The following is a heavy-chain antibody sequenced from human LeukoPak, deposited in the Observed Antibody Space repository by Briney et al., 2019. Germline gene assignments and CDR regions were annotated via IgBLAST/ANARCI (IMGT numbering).Heavy chain of an antibody. CDR3: ARDHGGNTDDFAY. Sequence: SVKVDCKASGGTFSSYAIIWVRQAPGQGLEWMGGIIPIFGTANYAQKFQGRVTITADESTSTAYMELSSLRSEDTAVYHCARDHGGNTDDFAYWGQGTLVTVSS. D-gene: IGHD4-23*01. CDR2: IIPIFGTA. CDR1: GGTFSSYA. J-gene: IGHJ4*02. V-gene: IGHV1-69*13.